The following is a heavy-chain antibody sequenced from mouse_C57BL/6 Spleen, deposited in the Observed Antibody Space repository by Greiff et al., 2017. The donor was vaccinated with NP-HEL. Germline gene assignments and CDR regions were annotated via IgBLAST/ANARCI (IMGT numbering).Heavy chain of an antibody. D-gene: IGHD1-1*01. V-gene: IGHV1-39*01. Sequence: EVQRVESGPELVKPGASVKISCKASGYSFTDYNMNWVKQSNGKSLEWIGVINPNNGTTSYNQKFKGKATLTVDQSSSTAYMQLNSLTSEDSAVYYGASYGSSYWFAYWGQGTLVTVSA. CDR2: INPNNGTT. CDR3: ASYGSSYWFAY. CDR1: GYSFTDYN. J-gene: IGHJ3*01.